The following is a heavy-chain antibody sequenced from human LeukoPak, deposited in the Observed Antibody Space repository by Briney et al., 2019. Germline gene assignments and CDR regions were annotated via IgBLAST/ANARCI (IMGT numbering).Heavy chain of an antibody. J-gene: IGHJ4*02. CDR1: GYTFTNYG. V-gene: IGHV1-18*01. CDR3: ARDKDYSDSSGYWDY. D-gene: IGHD3-22*01. Sequence: ASVKVSCKASGYTFTNYGISWERQAPGQGLEWMGWISAYSGNTNYAQKLQGRVTMTTDTSTSTAYMELRSLRSDDTAVYYCARDKDYSDSSGYWDYWGQGTLVTVSS. CDR2: ISAYSGNT.